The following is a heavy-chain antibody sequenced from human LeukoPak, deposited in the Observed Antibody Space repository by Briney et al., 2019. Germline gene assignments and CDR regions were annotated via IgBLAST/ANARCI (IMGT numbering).Heavy chain of an antibody. D-gene: IGHD4-17*01. CDR2: IYYSGTT. V-gene: IGHV4-59*08. CDR1: GGSISSYY. Sequence: SETLSLTCTVSGGSISSYYWSWIRQPPGKGLEWIGFIYYSGTTNYNPSLKSRVTISVDTSKNQFSLRLTSVTAADTAVYYCARQVGDYNLFDYWGQGTLVTVSS. J-gene: IGHJ4*02. CDR3: ARQVGDYNLFDY.